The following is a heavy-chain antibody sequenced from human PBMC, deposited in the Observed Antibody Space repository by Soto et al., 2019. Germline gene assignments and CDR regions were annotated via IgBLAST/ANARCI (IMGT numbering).Heavy chain of an antibody. CDR2: FDPEDGET. CDR3: ATELWGFGVVIIRAFDI. J-gene: IGHJ3*02. CDR1: GYTLTELS. Sequence: ASVKVSCKVSGYTLTELSMHWVRQAPGKGLEWMGGFDPEDGETIYAQKFQGRVTMTEDRSTDTAYMELSSLRSEDTAVYYCATELWGFGVVIIRAFDIWGQGTMVTVSS. D-gene: IGHD3-3*01. V-gene: IGHV1-24*01.